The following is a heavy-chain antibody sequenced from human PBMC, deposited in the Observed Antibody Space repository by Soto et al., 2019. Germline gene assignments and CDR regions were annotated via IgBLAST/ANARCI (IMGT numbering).Heavy chain of an antibody. J-gene: IGHJ4*02. CDR1: GFTFSSYS. CDR2: ISSSSSYI. V-gene: IGHV3-21*01. CDR3: AKEWELRPTGRFDY. D-gene: IGHD1-26*01. Sequence: GSLRLSCAASGFTFSSYSMNWVRQAPGKGLEWVSSISSSSSYIYYADSVKGRFTISRDNAKNSLYLQMNSLRAEDTAVYYCAKEWELRPTGRFDYWGQGTLVTVPQ.